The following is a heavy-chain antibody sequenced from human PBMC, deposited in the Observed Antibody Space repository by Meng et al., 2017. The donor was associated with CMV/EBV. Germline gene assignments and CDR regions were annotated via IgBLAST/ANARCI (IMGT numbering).Heavy chain of an antibody. J-gene: IGHJ6*02. CDR1: GYSFTSYC. D-gene: IGHD6-13*01. V-gene: IGHV5-51*01. CDR2: IYPGYSDT. CDR3: ARPIAAAGNDYYGMDV. Sequence: GGSLRLSCKGSGYSFTSYCIGWVRQMPGKGLEWMGIIYPGYSDTRYSPSFQGQVTISADNSISTAYLQWSSLKASDTAMYYCARPIAAAGNDYYGMDVWGQGTTVTVSS.